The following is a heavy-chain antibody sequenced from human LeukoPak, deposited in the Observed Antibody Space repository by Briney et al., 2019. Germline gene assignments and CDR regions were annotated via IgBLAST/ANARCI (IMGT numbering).Heavy chain of an antibody. V-gene: IGHV4-4*07. J-gene: IGHJ3*02. Sequence: SETLSLTCTVSGGSISSYCRSWIRQPAGKGLEWIGRIYTSGSTNYNPSLKSRVTMSVDTSKNQFSLKLSSVTAADTAVYYCARSLYYRDAFDIWGQGTMVTVSS. CDR1: GGSISSYC. D-gene: IGHD1-26*01. CDR3: ARSLYYRDAFDI. CDR2: IYTSGST.